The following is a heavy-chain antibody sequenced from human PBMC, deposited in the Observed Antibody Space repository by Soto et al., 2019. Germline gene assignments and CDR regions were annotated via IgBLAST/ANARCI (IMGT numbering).Heavy chain of an antibody. CDR2: IYYAGTT. D-gene: IGHD2-2*01. CDR1: GASLSPNY. Sequence: QVRLQESGPGLVKPSETLSLRCSVSGASLSPNYWSWFRQPPGKGLQWIGYIYYAGTTTYNPSLKSRLTISLNTSKNEVSLELTSVTAADTAVYYCARLGAFYQALDSWGQGALVTVSS. J-gene: IGHJ4*02. CDR3: ARLGAFYQALDS. V-gene: IGHV4-59*08.